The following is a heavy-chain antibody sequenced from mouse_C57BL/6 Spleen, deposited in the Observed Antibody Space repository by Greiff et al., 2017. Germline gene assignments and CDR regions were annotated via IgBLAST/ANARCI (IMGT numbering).Heavy chain of an antibody. V-gene: IGHV1-81*01. CDR2: IYPRSGNT. J-gene: IGHJ4*01. D-gene: IGHD2-14*01. Sequence: QVQLQQSGAELARPGASVKLSCTASGYTFTSYGISWVKQRPGQGLEWIGEIYPRSGNTYYNEKFKGKATLTADKSSSTAYMELRSLTSEDSAVYFCTRYDEGSFMDYWGQGTSVTVSS. CDR1: GYTFTSYG. CDR3: TRYDEGSFMDY.